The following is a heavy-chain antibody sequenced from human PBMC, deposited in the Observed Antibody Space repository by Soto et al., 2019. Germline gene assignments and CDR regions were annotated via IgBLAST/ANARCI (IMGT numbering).Heavy chain of an antibody. CDR3: AREGGFWSGSYPPNQYYYMAV. V-gene: IGHV3-11*01. J-gene: IGHJ6*03. D-gene: IGHD3-3*01. Sequence: QVQLVESGGGLVKPGGSLRLSCAGSGFTFSDYYINWIRQAPGKGLEWVSYVSTRGSTVYYADSVEGRFTIFRDNAENSLYLQMNSLRPEDTAIYYCAREGGFWSGSYPPNQYYYMAVWGKGTTVTVSS. CDR1: GFTFSDYY. CDR2: VSTRGSTV.